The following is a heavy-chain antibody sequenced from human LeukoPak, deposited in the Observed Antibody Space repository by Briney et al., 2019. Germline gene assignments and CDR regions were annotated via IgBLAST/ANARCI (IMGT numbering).Heavy chain of an antibody. CDR1: GFTFSRYW. D-gene: IGHD3-22*01. J-gene: IGHJ4*02. V-gene: IGHV3-7*03. CDR2: IKQDGSGK. Sequence: GGSLRLSCAASGFTFSRYWMSWVRQAPRKGLEWAANIKQDGSGKYYVDSVKGRFTISRDNAKNSLYLQMNSLRAEDTAVYYCARDKGDYDTSGSLFVFGGQGTLVTVSS. CDR3: ARDKGDYDTSGSLFVF.